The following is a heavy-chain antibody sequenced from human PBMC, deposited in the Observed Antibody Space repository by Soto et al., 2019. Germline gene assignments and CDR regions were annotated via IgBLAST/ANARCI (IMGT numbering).Heavy chain of an antibody. CDR2: LSRGDER. CDR1: GAPITTTKW. Sequence: QVQLQESGPDLVSPSKPLSLPSTVSGAPITTTKWWVWVRLPPGKGLEWIGELSRGDERSSNPSLEGRFTMSLDKSNNHFSLKLTSVTAADTAIYYCATQTISYTWGVWGRGTSVTVSS. V-gene: IGHV4-4*02. D-gene: IGHD3-16*01. CDR3: ATQTISYTWGV. J-gene: IGHJ6*02.